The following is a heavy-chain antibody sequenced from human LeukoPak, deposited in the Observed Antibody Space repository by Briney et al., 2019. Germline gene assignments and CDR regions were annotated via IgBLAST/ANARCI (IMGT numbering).Heavy chain of an antibody. CDR1: GDSISTSNSY. D-gene: IGHD3-10*01. CDR3: ARVPPYYYGSGADY. V-gene: IGHV4-39*07. Sequence: SETLSLTCTVSGDSISTSNSYWGWIRQPPGKGLEWIGEINHSGSTNYNPSLKSRVTISVDTSKNQFSLKLSSVTAADTAVYYCARVPPYYYGSGADYWGQGTLVTVSS. CDR2: INHSGST. J-gene: IGHJ4*02.